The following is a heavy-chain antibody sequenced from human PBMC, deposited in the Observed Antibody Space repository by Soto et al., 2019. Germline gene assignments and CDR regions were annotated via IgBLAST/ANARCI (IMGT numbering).Heavy chain of an antibody. Sequence: QPVGSLRLSCAASGFTFSSYAMHWVRQAPGKGLEWVAVISYDGSNKYYADSVKGRFTISRDNSKNTLYLQMNSLRAEDTAVYYCARDLKYCTNGVCYPSDYGMDVWGQGTTVTVSS. D-gene: IGHD2-8*01. J-gene: IGHJ6*02. CDR3: ARDLKYCTNGVCYPSDYGMDV. CDR1: GFTFSSYA. CDR2: ISYDGSNK. V-gene: IGHV3-30-3*01.